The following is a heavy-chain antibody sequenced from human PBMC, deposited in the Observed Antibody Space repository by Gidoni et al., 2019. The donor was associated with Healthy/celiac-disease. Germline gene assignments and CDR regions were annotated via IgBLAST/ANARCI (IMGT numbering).Heavy chain of an antibody. CDR1: GFTVSSNY. CDR2: IYSGGST. V-gene: IGHV3-53*01. CDR3: ASQQGYCSGGSCANWYFDL. J-gene: IGHJ2*01. D-gene: IGHD2-15*01. Sequence: EVQLVESGGGLIQPGGSLRLSCAASGFTVSSNYMSLVRQAPGKGLEWVSVIYSGGSTYYADSVKGRFTISRDNSKNTLYLQMNSLRAEDTAVYYCASQQGYCSGGSCANWYFDLWGRGTLVTVSS.